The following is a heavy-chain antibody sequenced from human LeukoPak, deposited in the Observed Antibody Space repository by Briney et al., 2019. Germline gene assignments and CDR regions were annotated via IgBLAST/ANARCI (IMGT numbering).Heavy chain of an antibody. J-gene: IGHJ5*02. D-gene: IGHD6-13*01. Sequence: GSLRLSCAAPGFTFSSYWMCGVRQAPGRGLEWVSSISSSSSYISYAESVKGRSTIPRDNAKNSLYLQMNSLTADDTAVYYCAREVQQQLVDWFDPWGQGTLVTVSS. CDR3: AREVQQQLVDWFDP. CDR1: GFTFSSYW. V-gene: IGHV3-21*01. CDR2: ISSSSSYI.